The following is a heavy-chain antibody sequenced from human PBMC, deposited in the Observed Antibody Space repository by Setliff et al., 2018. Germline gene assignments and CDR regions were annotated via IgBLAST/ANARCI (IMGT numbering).Heavy chain of an antibody. V-gene: IGHV5-10-1*01. CDR3: ARSLVGATYSVYFDY. Sequence: GESLTISCKGSGYSFTSYWISWVRQMPGKGLEWMGRIDPSDSYTNYSPSFQGHVTISADKSISTAYLQWSSLKASDTAIYYCARSLVGATYSVYFDYWGQGALVTVSS. CDR1: GYSFTSYW. D-gene: IGHD1-26*01. CDR2: IDPSDSYT. J-gene: IGHJ4*02.